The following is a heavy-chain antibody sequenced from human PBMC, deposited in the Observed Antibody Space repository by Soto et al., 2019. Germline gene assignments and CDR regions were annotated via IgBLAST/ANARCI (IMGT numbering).Heavy chain of an antibody. CDR1: GLTFRTYW. J-gene: IGHJ4*02. CDR3: EVRPGYSTGGDY. D-gene: IGHD2-15*01. V-gene: IGHV3-74*03. CDR2: VYNDGDST. Sequence: EVQLVESGGGLVQPGGSLRLSCAASGLTFRTYWVIWVRQAPGKGLVWVSRVYNDGDSTLHAASVTGRFTISRDNDKNTVYLQMSALRVEYTAMYYCEVRPGYSTGGDYWGRGNRVNVS.